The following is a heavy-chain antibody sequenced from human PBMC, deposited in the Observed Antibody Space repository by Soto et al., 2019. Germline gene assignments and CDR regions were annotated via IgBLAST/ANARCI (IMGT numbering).Heavy chain of an antibody. CDR2: MYSSGST. Sequence: GGSLRLACAASWFIVSSNYMNWVLQAPGKGLEWVSAMYSSGSTSYADSVKGRFTISRDNSKNTLYLQMNSLRAEDTAVYYCAKFNWNYGEVFDCWGQGTLVTVSS. CDR1: WFIVSSNY. CDR3: AKFNWNYGEVFDC. D-gene: IGHD1-7*01. J-gene: IGHJ4*02. V-gene: IGHV3-53*01.